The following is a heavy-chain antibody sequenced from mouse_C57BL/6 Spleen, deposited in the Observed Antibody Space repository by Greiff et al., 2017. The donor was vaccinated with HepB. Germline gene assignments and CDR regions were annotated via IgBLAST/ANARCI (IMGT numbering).Heavy chain of an antibody. V-gene: IGHV1-9*01. CDR3: ARRGVYYDGSSYPAWFAY. CDR1: GYTFTGYW. CDR2: ILPGSGST. J-gene: IGHJ3*01. D-gene: IGHD1-1*01. Sequence: VQLQQSGAELMKPGASVKLSCKATGYTFTGYWIEWVKQRPGHGLEWIGEILPGSGSTNYNEKFKGKATFTADTSSNTAYMQLSSLTTEDSAIYYCARRGVYYDGSSYPAWFAYWGQGTLVTVSA.